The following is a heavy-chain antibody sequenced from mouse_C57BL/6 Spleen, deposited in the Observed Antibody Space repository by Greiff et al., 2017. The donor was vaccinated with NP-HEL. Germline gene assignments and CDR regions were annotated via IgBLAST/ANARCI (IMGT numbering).Heavy chain of an antibody. D-gene: IGHD1-1*01. CDR1: GFNIKNTY. Sequence: VQLKESVAELVRPGASVKLSCTASGFNIKNTYMHWVKQRPEQGLEWIGRIEPANGNTKYAPKFQGKATITADTSSNPAYLQLSSLTSEDTAIYYCVYGSSLDYWGKGTTLTVSS. J-gene: IGHJ2*01. V-gene: IGHV14-3*01. CDR2: IEPANGNT. CDR3: VYGSSLDY.